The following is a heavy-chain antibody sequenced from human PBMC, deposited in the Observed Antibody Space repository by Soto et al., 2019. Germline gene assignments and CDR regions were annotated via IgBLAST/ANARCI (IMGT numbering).Heavy chain of an antibody. CDR2: ISYDGSNK. D-gene: IGHD3-3*01. J-gene: IGHJ6*02. Sequence: GGSLRLSCAASGFTFSSYGMHWVRQAPGKGLEWVAVISYDGSNKYYADSVKGRFTISRDNSKNTLYLQMNSLRAEDTAVYYCAKDPHYDFWSGYYIAYYGMDVWGQGTTVTVSS. CDR3: AKDPHYDFWSGYYIAYYGMDV. V-gene: IGHV3-30*18. CDR1: GFTFSSYG.